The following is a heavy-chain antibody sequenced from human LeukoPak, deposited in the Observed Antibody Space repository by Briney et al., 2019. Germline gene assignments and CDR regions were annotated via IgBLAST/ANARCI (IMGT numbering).Heavy chain of an antibody. CDR2: INPNSGGT. Sequence: ASVKVSYKASGYTFTGYYMHWVRQAPGQGLEWMGRINPNSGGTNYAQKFQGRVTMTRDTSISTAYMELSRLRSDDTAVYYCARLMATINDWFDPWGQGTLVTVSS. J-gene: IGHJ5*02. D-gene: IGHD5-24*01. CDR3: ARLMATINDWFDP. V-gene: IGHV1-2*06. CDR1: GYTFTGYY.